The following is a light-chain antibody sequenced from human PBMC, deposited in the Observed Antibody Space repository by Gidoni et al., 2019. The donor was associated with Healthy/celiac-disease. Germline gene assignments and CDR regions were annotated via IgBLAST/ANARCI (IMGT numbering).Light chain of an antibody. CDR1: QRVSSY. CDR2: DAS. Sequence: EIVLTQSPATLSLSPGERATLSCRASQRVSSYLAWYQQKPGQAPRLLIYDASNRATGIPARFSGSGSGTDFTLTISSLEPEDFAVYYCQQRSNWRPWTFGQGTKVEIK. J-gene: IGKJ1*01. CDR3: QQRSNWRPWT. V-gene: IGKV3-11*01.